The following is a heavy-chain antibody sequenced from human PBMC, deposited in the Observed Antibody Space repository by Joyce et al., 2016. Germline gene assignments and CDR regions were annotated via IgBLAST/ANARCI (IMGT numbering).Heavy chain of an antibody. J-gene: IGHJ4*02. D-gene: IGHD2-8*02. V-gene: IGHV3-48*03. CDR1: GFSFRGHD. CDR3: TRSLQGTGYDY. Sequence: EVQLEESGGGLAQPGGSLRLSCAASGFSFRGHDMSWVRQATGKGLEWVSYISSSGNTIHYADSVKGRFTISRDNAKNSLYLQMNSLRAEDTAIYYCTRSLQGTGYDYWGQGTLVTVSS. CDR2: ISSSGNTI.